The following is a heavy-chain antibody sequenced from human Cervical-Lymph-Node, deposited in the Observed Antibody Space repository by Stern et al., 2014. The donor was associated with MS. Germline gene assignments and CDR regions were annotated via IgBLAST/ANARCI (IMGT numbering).Heavy chain of an antibody. J-gene: IGHJ5*02. Sequence: QVQLQESGPGLVKPSETLSLTCTVSGVPISDNSWSWIRQPPGKGLEWIGYISYSGNTDYSPSLKSRVTISLDTSSNQFSMNLYSVTAADTAVYYCARDRYWGSYRYLGNWFDPWGQGTLVTVSS. CDR1: GVPISDNS. CDR3: ARDRYWGSYRYLGNWFDP. V-gene: IGHV4-59*01. CDR2: ISYSGNT. D-gene: IGHD3-16*02.